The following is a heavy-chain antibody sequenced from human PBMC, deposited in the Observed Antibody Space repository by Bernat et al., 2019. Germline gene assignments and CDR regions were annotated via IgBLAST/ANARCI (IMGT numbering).Heavy chain of an antibody. CDR3: ARRPLILLGDYYFDY. V-gene: IGHV3-53*02. D-gene: IGHD2-21*02. J-gene: IGHJ4*02. CDR2: IYSGGST. Sequence: EVQLVETGGGLIQPGGSLRLSCAASGFTVSSNYMSWVRQAPGKGLEWVSVIYSGGSTYYADSVKGRFTISRDNSKNTLYLQMNSLRAEDTAVYYCARRPLILLGDYYFDYWGQGTLVTVSS. CDR1: GFTVSSNY.